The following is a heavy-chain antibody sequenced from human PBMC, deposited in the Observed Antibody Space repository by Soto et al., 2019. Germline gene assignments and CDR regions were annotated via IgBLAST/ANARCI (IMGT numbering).Heavy chain of an antibody. CDR3: STTVITAPLFEY. D-gene: IGHD2-21*02. CDR1: GFTFSGHY. J-gene: IGHJ4*02. Sequence: EVQLVESGGGLVQPGGSLRLSCDGSGFTFSGHYMDWVRQAPGKGLEWLGRIRNKPNGHTTAYAASVKGRFTISRDDSQNLVYLQMNSLKSEDTALYYCSTTVITAPLFEYWGQGTLVAVSS. V-gene: IGHV3-72*01. CDR2: IRNKPNGHTT.